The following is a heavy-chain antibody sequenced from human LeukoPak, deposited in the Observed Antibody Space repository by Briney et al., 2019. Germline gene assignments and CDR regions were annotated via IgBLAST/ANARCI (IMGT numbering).Heavy chain of an antibody. J-gene: IGHJ5*02. Sequence: SETLSLTCAVYGGSFSGYYWSWIRRPPGKGLEWIGEINHSGSTNYNPSLKSRVTISVDTSKNQFSLKLSSVTAADTAVYYCARVPFRPAYYYDSSGYSWFDPWGQGTLVTVSS. CDR1: GGSFSGYY. CDR2: INHSGST. V-gene: IGHV4-34*01. D-gene: IGHD3-22*01. CDR3: ARVPFRPAYYYDSSGYSWFDP.